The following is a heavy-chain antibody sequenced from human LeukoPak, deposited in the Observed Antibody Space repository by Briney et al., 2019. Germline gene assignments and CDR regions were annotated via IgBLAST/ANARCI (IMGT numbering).Heavy chain of an antibody. CDR2: ISGSGGST. V-gene: IGHV3-23*01. D-gene: IGHD2-15*01. CDR3: ARGWGYCSGGNCYSDYYYYMDV. CDR1: GFTFSSYA. J-gene: IGHJ6*03. Sequence: PGGSLRLSCAASGFTFSSYAMSWVRQAPGKGLEWGSAISGSGGSTYYADSVKGRFTISRDNSKNTLYLQRNSLRAEDTAVYYCARGWGYCSGGNCYSDYYYYMDVWGKGTTVTVSS.